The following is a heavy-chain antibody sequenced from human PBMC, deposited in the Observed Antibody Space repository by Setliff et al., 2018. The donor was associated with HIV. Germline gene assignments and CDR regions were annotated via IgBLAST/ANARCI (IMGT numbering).Heavy chain of an antibody. CDR2: IDYRGST. V-gene: IGHV4-59*01. D-gene: IGHD2-15*01. J-gene: IGHJ6*03. CDR3: ARVLAVGDCSAGSCYSRAYYYYHMDV. CDR1: GGPLSSYY. Sequence: NPSETLSLTCTVSGGPLSSYYWNWIRQPPGKGLEWIGDIDYRGSTNYNPSLQSRVIISAVTSKNQFSLKLSSVTAADTAVYYCARVLAVGDCSAGSCYSRAYYYYHMDVWGKGTAVTV.